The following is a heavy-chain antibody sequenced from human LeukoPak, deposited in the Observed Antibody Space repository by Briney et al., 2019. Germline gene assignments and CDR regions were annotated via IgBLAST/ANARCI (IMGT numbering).Heavy chain of an antibody. CDR3: ARDRGGSGSLDY. CDR2: IISSIYI. J-gene: IGHJ4*02. CDR1: GFTFSSYS. V-gene: IGHV3-21*05. Sequence: PGGSLRLSCAAPGFTFSSYSMNWVRQAPGKGLEWISYIISSIYIYYAESVKGGFTISRDNAKNSLYLQMNSLRAEDTAVYYCARDRGGSGSLDYWGQGTLVTVSS. D-gene: IGHD3-10*01.